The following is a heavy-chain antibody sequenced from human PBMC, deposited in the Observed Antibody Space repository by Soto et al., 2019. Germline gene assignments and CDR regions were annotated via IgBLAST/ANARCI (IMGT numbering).Heavy chain of an antibody. CDR2: ISYDGSNK. CDR3: AKDMVMRFGELAYYFDY. Sequence: QVQLVESGGGVVQPGRSLRLSCAASGFTFSSYGMHWVRQAPGKGLEWVAVISYDGSNKYYADSVKGRFTISRDNSKNTLYLQMNSLRAEDTAVYYCAKDMVMRFGELAYYFDYWGQGTLVTVSS. CDR1: GFTFSSYG. D-gene: IGHD3-10*01. J-gene: IGHJ4*02. V-gene: IGHV3-30*18.